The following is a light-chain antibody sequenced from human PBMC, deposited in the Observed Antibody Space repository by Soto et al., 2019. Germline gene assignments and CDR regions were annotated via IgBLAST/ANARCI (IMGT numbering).Light chain of an antibody. CDR1: QNINSK. Sequence: DIQMTQSPSTLSASVGDRVAITCRASQNINSKLAWYQKKPGKAPKLLISDAYNLESGVPSRFSGSVSGGEFTRTIGGLQPDDFATYYYQQYDTYFRYTFGQGTTLDI. V-gene: IGKV1-5*01. CDR2: DAY. J-gene: IGKJ2*01. CDR3: QQYDTYFRYT.